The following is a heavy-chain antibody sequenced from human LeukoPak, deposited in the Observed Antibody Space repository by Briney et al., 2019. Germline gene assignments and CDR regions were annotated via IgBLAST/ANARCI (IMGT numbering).Heavy chain of an antibody. CDR1: GGSFSGYY. Sequence: SETLSLTCAVYGGSFSGYYWSWIRQPPGKGLEWIGEINHSGSTNYNPSLKSRVTISVDKSKNQFSLELNSVTAADTAVYYCARGGDWLFDYWGQGTLVTVSS. V-gene: IGHV4-34*01. J-gene: IGHJ4*02. CDR3: ARGGDWLFDY. CDR2: INHSGST. D-gene: IGHD2-21*02.